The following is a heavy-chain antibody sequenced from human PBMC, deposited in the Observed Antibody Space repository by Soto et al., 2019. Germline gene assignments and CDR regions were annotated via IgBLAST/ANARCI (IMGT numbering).Heavy chain of an antibody. CDR1: GFTFSSYA. CDR3: AKLYYYGSGHRVYYFDY. V-gene: IGHV3-23*01. D-gene: IGHD3-10*01. CDR2: ISGSGGST. Sequence: EVQLLESGGGLVQPGGSLRLSCAASGFTFSSYAMSWVRQAPGKGLEWVSAISGSGGSTYYADSVKGRFTISRDNSKNTRYLQMNSLRVEDTAVYYCAKLYYYGSGHRVYYFDYWGQGTLVTVSS. J-gene: IGHJ4*02.